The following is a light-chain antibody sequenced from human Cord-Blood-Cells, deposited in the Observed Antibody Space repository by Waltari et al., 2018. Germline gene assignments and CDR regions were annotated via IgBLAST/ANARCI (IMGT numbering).Light chain of an antibody. CDR3: AAWDDSLSGYV. Sequence: QSVLTQPPSASGTPGQRVTISCSGSSPNIGRNYVYWYQQLPGTAPKLLIYRNNQRPSGVPDRFSGSKSGTSAYLAISGLRSEDEADYYCAAWDDSLSGYVFGTGTKVTVL. CDR1: SPNIGRNY. J-gene: IGLJ1*01. CDR2: RNN. V-gene: IGLV1-47*01.